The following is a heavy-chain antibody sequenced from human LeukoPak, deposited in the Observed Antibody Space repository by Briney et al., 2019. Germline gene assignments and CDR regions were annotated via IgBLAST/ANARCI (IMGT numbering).Heavy chain of an antibody. D-gene: IGHD5-18*01. CDR2: IRNKANSYAT. V-gene: IGHV3-73*01. Sequence: PGGSLRLSCAASGFTFSGSAMHWVRQASGKGLEWVGRIRNKANSYATEYAASVKGRFTISRDDSKNTAYLQMNSLKTEDTAVYYCARDRSGHIYGRFDSWGQGALVTVSS. CDR1: GFTFSGSA. CDR3: ARDRSGHIYGRFDS. J-gene: IGHJ4*02.